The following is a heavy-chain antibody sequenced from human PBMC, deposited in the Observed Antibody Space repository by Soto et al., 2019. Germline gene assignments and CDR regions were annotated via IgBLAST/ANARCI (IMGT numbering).Heavy chain of an antibody. CDR1: GDRFVSYG. V-gene: IGHV5-51*01. J-gene: IGHJ6*02. D-gene: IGHD6-6*01. CDR2: IYPGDSDT. CDR3: ARTRSFTLGFYYDGMDV. Sequence: PGESLKVWCQGSGDRFVSYGSGWVRQKTGKDLEWMGIIYPGDSDTRYSPSFQGQVNISADKSLRTAYLQWTSLKASDTALYYCARTRSFTLGFYYDGMDVWGQGTTVTVSS.